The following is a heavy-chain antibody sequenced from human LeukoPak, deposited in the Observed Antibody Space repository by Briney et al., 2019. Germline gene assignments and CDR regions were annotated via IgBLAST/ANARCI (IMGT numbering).Heavy chain of an antibody. D-gene: IGHD2-15*01. J-gene: IGHJ4*02. CDR1: GFTFSSYA. V-gene: IGHV3-64*01. CDR2: ISSNGGNT. CDR3: ARASTNSGGSFQRVDY. Sequence: GGSLRLSCAASGFTFSSYAMHWVRQAPGKGLEYVSAISSNGGNTFYANSVEGRFTISRDNSKNTLYLQMGSLRTEDMAVYYCARASTNSGGSFQRVDYWGQGTLVTVSS.